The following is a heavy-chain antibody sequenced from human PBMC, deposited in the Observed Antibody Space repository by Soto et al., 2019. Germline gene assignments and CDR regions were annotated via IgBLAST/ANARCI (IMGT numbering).Heavy chain of an antibody. CDR1: GYTFTGYY. CDR2: INPNSGGT. D-gene: IGHD6-13*01. Sequence: ASVKVSCKASGYTFTGYYMHWVRQAPGQGLEWMGWINPNSGGTNYAQKFQGRVTMTRDTSISTAYMELSRLRSDDTAVYYCARGALLYSSSWYNYYYGMDAWGQGTTVTVSS. V-gene: IGHV1-2*02. J-gene: IGHJ6*02. CDR3: ARGALLYSSSWYNYYYGMDA.